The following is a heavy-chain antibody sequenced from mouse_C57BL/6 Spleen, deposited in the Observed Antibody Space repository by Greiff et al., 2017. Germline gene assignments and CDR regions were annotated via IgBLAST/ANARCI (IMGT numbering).Heavy chain of an antibody. J-gene: IGHJ1*03. D-gene: IGHD2-12*01. CDR2: IYPGDGDT. CDR1: GYAFTSYW. V-gene: IGHV1-80*01. Sequence: QVQLQQSGAELVKPGASVKLSCKASGYAFTSYWMNWVKQRPGQGLEWIGEIYPGDGDTNYNEKFKGKATLTADKSSSTAYMQLRSLTSEDSAVYSCARCYYCSCNNWYFDVWGTGTTVTVSS. CDR3: ARCYYCSCNNWYFDV.